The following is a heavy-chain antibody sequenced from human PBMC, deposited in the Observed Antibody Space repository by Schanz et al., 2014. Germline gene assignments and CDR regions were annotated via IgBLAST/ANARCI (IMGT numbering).Heavy chain of an antibody. CDR1: GFTFSTYA. J-gene: IGHJ6*02. CDR2: IKQHGNEK. Sequence: EVQLVESGGGVVKPGGSLRLSCAASGFTFSTYAMSWVRQAPGKGLEWVANIKQHGNEKYYVDSVKGRFTISRDNAKISLYLQMNSLRVEDTAVYYCARDTSYGMDVWGQGTTVTVSS. CDR3: ARDTSYGMDV. V-gene: IGHV3-7*04.